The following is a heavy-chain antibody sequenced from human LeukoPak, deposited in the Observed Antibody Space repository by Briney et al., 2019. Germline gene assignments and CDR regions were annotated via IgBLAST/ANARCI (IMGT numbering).Heavy chain of an antibody. V-gene: IGHV1-2*02. CDR3: ARGEKTVTPYWFDP. CDR2: INPNSGGT. J-gene: IGHJ5*02. D-gene: IGHD4-17*01. Sequence: GASVKVSCKASGYTFTGYYMHWVRQAPGQGLEWMGWINPNSGGTNYAQKFQGRVTMTRDTSISTAYMELSRLRSDDTAVYYCARGEKTVTPYWFDPWGQGTLVTVSS. CDR1: GYTFTGYY.